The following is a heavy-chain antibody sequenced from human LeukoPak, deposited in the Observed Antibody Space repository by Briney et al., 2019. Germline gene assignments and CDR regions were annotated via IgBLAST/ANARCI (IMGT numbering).Heavy chain of an antibody. D-gene: IGHD5-12*01. CDR3: AVIMVSGYETFYFDY. CDR2: IKQDGSER. CDR1: GFTFSSYA. V-gene: IGHV3-7*01. Sequence: SGGSLRLSCAASGFTFSSYAMSWVRRAPGKGLEWAANIKQDGSERYYVDSVKGRFTISRDNAKNSLYLQMNSLRAEDTAVYYCAVIMVSGYETFYFDYWRQGTLVTVSS. J-gene: IGHJ4*02.